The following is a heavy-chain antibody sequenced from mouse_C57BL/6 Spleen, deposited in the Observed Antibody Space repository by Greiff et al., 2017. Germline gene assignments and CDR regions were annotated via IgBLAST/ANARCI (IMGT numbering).Heavy chain of an antibody. Sequence: QVQLQQSGAELVKPGASVKLSCKASGYTFTSYWMHWVKQRPGQGLEWIGMIHPNSGSTNYNEKFKSKATLTVDKSSSTAYMQLSSLESEDSAVYYCARSYDGSSWFAYWGQGTLVTVSA. D-gene: IGHD2-3*01. J-gene: IGHJ3*01. CDR3: ARSYDGSSWFAY. CDR2: IHPNSGST. CDR1: GYTFTSYW. V-gene: IGHV1-64*01.